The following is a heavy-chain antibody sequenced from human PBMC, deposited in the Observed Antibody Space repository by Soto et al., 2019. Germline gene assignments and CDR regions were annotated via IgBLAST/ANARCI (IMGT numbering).Heavy chain of an antibody. V-gene: IGHV1-2*02. CDR1: EHTFTNFY. D-gene: IGHD3-9*01. J-gene: IGHJ4*02. CDR3: AGYHFDILTGPGGTSS. CDR2: INPNSGGT. Sequence: QVQLVQSGAEVKKPGASVKVSCKASEHTFTNFYKHWVRQAPGQGLECVGWINPNSGGTNYAQKFQGRVTMTRDTSINTAYMELSRLTSDDTAVYYCAGYHFDILTGPGGTSSWGQGTLVTVSS.